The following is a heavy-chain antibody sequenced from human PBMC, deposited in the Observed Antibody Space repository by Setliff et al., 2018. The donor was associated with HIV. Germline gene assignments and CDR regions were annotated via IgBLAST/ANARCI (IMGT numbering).Heavy chain of an antibody. J-gene: IGHJ5*02. CDR3: ARGSDTTGSPPELDP. Sequence: GGSLRLSCAASGFTFSSFAMTWVRQAPGKGLEWVSSISASATSVYNADSVKGRFTISRDNAKNTLDLQMNSLRAEDTAVYYCARGSDTTGSPPELDPWGQGTLVTVSS. D-gene: IGHD1-1*01. CDR2: ISASATSV. CDR1: GFTFSSFA. V-gene: IGHV3-23*01.